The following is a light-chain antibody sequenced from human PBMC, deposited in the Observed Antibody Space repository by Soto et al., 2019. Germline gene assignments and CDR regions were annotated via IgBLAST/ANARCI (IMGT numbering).Light chain of an antibody. CDR3: QQYNSWT. CDR2: KAS. V-gene: IGKV1-5*03. CDR1: QSFNNR. J-gene: IGKJ1*01. Sequence: DIQMTQSPSTLSASVGDRVTITCRASQSFNNRLAWYQQKTAKAPKRLLYKASSVDSGVPSSFSGSGYGTEFILTMSRLQPDDFGTYYCQQYNSWTFGQGTKVEIK.